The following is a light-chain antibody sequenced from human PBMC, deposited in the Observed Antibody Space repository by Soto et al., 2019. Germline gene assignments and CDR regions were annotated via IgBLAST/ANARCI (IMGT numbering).Light chain of an antibody. Sequence: QSALTQPASVSGSPGQSITISCTGTSSDVGGYNYVSWDQQHPGKAPKLMIYEVSNRPSGVSNRFSGSKSGNTASLTVSGLQAEDEADYYCTSNTSSNLGVFGGGTKLTVL. V-gene: IGLV2-14*01. CDR1: SSDVGGYNY. CDR2: EVS. CDR3: TSNTSSNLGV. J-gene: IGLJ2*01.